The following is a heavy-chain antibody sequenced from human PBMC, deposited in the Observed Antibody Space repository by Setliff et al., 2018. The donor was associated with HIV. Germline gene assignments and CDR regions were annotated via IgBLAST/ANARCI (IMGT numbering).Heavy chain of an antibody. Sequence: VASVKVSCKAYGYTFLNYGITWVRQAPGQALEGMGWMSTYSVYTDYAQNVQGTFTMTSDTSTTTAYMELRNLRSNDPAVYYCARTVTTTLGDLLSPYYYYMDLWGKGTTVTVSS. CDR3: ARTVTTTLGDLLSPYYYYMDL. CDR1: GYTFLNYG. V-gene: IGHV1-18*01. J-gene: IGHJ6*03. CDR2: MSTYSVYT. D-gene: IGHD3-16*01.